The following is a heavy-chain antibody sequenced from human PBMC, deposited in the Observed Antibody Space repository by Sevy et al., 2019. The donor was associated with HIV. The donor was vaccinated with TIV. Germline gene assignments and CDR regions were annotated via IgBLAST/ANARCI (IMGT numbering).Heavy chain of an antibody. CDR2: IYYSGST. D-gene: IGHD5-12*01. CDR1: GGSISSYY. J-gene: IGHJ6*03. CDR3: ARQSRVATISYYYYYMDV. V-gene: IGHV4-59*01. Sequence: SETLSLTCTVSGGSISSYYWSWIRQPPGKGLEWIGNIYYSGSTNYNPSLKGRVTISVDTSKNQFTLKLSSVTAADTAVYYCARQSRVATISYYYYYMDVWGKGTTVTVSS.